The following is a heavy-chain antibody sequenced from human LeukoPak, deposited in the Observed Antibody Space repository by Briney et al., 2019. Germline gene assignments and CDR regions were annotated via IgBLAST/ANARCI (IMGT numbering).Heavy chain of an antibody. D-gene: IGHD6-13*01. V-gene: IGHV4-39*07. CDR2: IYYSGST. CDR3: ARVAGIAAAGFSRFDY. Sequence: TSETLSLTCTVSGGSISSSSYYWGWIRQPPGKGLEWIGSIYYSGSTYYNPSLKSRVTISVDTSKNRFSLKLSSVTAADTAVYYCARVAGIAAAGFSRFDYWGQGTLVTVSS. J-gene: IGHJ4*02. CDR1: GGSISSSSYY.